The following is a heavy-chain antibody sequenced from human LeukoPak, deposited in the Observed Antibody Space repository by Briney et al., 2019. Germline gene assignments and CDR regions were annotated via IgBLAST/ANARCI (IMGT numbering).Heavy chain of an antibody. J-gene: IGHJ3*02. Sequence: SETLSLTXTVSGGSISSYYWSWIRQPPGKGLEWIGYIYYSGSTNYNPSLKSRVTISVDTSKNQFSLKPSSVTAADTAVYYCARARRQDIVVVPAAGDAFDIWGQGTMVTVSS. CDR2: IYYSGST. CDR3: ARARRQDIVVVPAAGDAFDI. D-gene: IGHD2-2*01. CDR1: GGSISSYY. V-gene: IGHV4-59*01.